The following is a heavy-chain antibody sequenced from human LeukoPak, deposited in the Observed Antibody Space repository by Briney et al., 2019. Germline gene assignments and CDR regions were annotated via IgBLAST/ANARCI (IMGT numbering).Heavy chain of an antibody. CDR2: INPNSGGT. D-gene: IGHD2-2*01. CDR3: ARYAGPAAIGYYMDV. Sequence: ASVKVSCKASGYTFTGYYMHWVRRAPGQGLEWMGWINPNSGGTNYAQKSQGRVTMTRDTSISTAYMELSRLRSDDTAVYYCARYAGPAAIGYYMDVWGKGTTVTVSS. J-gene: IGHJ6*03. CDR1: GYTFTGYY. V-gene: IGHV1-2*02.